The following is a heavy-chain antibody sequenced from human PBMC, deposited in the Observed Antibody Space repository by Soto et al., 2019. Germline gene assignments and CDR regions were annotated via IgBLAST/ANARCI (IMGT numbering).Heavy chain of an antibody. CDR2: INSDGSST. CDR1: GFTFSRYW. V-gene: IGHV3-74*01. CDR3: TRVAYGSGKYDDY. Sequence: EVQLVQSGGGLVQPGGSLRLSCAASGFTFSRYWMHWVRQAPGKGLVWVSRINSDGSSTNYADSVKGRFTISRDNAKNTLYLQMNSLRAEDTAVYYCTRVAYGSGKYDDYCGQGTLVTVSS. J-gene: IGHJ4*02. D-gene: IGHD3-10*01.